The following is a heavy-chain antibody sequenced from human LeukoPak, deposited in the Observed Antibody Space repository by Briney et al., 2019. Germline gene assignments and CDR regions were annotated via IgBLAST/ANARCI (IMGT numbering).Heavy chain of an antibody. CDR3: ARTPVPQSFDY. V-gene: IGHV4-59*01. CDR1: GGSIGSYY. J-gene: IGHJ4*02. CDR2: IYYSGST. Sequence: SETLSLTCTVSGGSIGSYYWSWIRQPPGKGLEWIGYIYYSGSTNYNPSLKSRVTISVDTSKNQFSLKLSSVTAADTAVYYCARTPVPQSFDYWGQGTLVTVSS.